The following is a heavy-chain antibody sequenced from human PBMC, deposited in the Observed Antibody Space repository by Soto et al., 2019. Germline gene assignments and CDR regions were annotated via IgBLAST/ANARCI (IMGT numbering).Heavy chain of an antibody. D-gene: IGHD5-12*01. J-gene: IGHJ4*02. CDR1: GFTFDDYA. Sequence: GGSLRLSCAASGFTFDDYAMHWGRQAPGKGLEWVSGISWNSGSIGYADSVKGRFTISRDNAKNSLYLQMNSLRAEDTALYYCAKDMGDIVATIGEAFDYWGQGTLVTVSS. V-gene: IGHV3-9*01. CDR3: AKDMGDIVATIGEAFDY. CDR2: ISWNSGSI.